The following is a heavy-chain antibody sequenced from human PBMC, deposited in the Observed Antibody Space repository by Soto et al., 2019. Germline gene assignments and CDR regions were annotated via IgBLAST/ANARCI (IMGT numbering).Heavy chain of an antibody. D-gene: IGHD6-19*01. CDR1: GFTFSSYS. CDR3: ARAVAGTVYDY. Sequence: GGSLRLSCEGSGFTFSSYSMSWVRQPPGKGLQWVAYISSSGSTTYYGDSVKGRFSISRDNTKDSVFLQMNRLRDEDTSVYFCARAVAGTVYDYWGQGALVTVSS. J-gene: IGHJ4*02. V-gene: IGHV3-48*02. CDR2: ISSSGSTT.